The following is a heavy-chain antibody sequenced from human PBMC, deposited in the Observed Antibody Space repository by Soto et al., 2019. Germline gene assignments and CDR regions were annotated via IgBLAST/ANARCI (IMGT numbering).Heavy chain of an antibody. CDR2: MNSDGSST. CDR3: ARDYDILTGYTFDY. Sequence: GGSLRLSCAASGFTFSSYWMHWVRQAPGKGLVWVSRMNSDGSSTSYADSVKGRFTISRDNAKNTLYLQMNSLRAEDTAVYYCARDYDILTGYTFDYWGQGTLVTVSS. D-gene: IGHD3-9*01. J-gene: IGHJ4*02. V-gene: IGHV3-74*01. CDR1: GFTFSSYW.